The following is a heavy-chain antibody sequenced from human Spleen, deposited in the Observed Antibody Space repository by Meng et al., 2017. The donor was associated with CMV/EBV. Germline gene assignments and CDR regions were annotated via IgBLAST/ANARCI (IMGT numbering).Heavy chain of an antibody. D-gene: IGHD3-16*01. J-gene: IGHJ6*01. CDR1: GSTFSSYG. CDR3: AKEFASGEAINGYYYGMDV. V-gene: IGHV3-30*02. CDR2: IRYDGSNK. Sequence: GESLKISCGASGSTFSSYGMHWVRQAPGKGLEWVAFIRYDGSNKYYLDSVKGRFTISRDNSKNTLYLQMNSLRGEDTAVYYCAKEFASGEAINGYYYGMDVWGQGTTVTVSS.